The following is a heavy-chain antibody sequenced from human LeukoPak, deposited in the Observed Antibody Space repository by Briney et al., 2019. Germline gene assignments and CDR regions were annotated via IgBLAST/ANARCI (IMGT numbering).Heavy chain of an antibody. D-gene: IGHD5-24*01. CDR1: GFTFNNCA. CDR3: AKRGRDNAPTIDN. V-gene: IGHV3-23*01. Sequence: PGGSLRLSCAASGFTFNNCAMTWFRQAPGKGREGVSSTSSSGRFTYSADFAKGRFTISRDNSRNTLYLQMISLRVEDTAVYYCAKRGRDNAPTIDNWGQGTLVTVSS. J-gene: IGHJ4*02. CDR2: TSSSGRFT.